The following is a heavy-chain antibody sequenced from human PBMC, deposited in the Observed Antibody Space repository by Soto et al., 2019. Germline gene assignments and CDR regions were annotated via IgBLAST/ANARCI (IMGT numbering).Heavy chain of an antibody. CDR3: ATSNWFDP. Sequence: QLQLQESGPGLVKPSETLSLTCTVSGGSISSRGYYWGRIRQPPGKGLEWIGTIYYSGSTYYNPSLKSRVTLSVDTSKNQFSLKLSSVTAADTAVYYCATSNWFDPWGQGTLVTVSS. CDR1: GGSISSRGYY. CDR2: IYYSGST. V-gene: IGHV4-39*01. J-gene: IGHJ5*02.